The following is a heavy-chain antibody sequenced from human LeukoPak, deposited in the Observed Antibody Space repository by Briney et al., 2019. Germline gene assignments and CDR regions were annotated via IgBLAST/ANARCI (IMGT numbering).Heavy chain of an antibody. D-gene: IGHD3-10*02. V-gene: IGHV3-48*03. CDR2: ISSSGSTI. CDR1: GFTFSSYE. CDR3: AELGITMIGGV. J-gene: IGHJ6*04. Sequence: GGSLRLSCAASGFTFSSYETNWVSQAPGKGLEWVSYISSSGSTIYYADSVKGRSTISRDNAKNSLYLQMNSLRAEDTAVYYCAELGITMIGGVWGKGTTVTISS.